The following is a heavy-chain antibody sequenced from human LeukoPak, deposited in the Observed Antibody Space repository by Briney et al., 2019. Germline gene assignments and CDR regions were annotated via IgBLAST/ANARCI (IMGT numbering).Heavy chain of an antibody. CDR3: ARHDYDSSGYFPNAFDI. V-gene: IGHV4-38-2*02. J-gene: IGHJ3*02. CDR1: GYSITSGYY. D-gene: IGHD3-22*01. Sequence: SETLSLTCTVSGYSITSGYYWGWIRQPPGQGLEWIESIFHTGSTYYNPSLKSRVTISVDTSKNQFSLNLSSVTAADTAVYYCARHDYDSSGYFPNAFDIWGQGTMVTVSS. CDR2: IFHTGST.